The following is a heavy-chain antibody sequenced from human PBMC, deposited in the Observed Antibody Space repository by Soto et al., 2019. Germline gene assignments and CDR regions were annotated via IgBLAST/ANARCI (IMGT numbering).Heavy chain of an antibody. J-gene: IGHJ4*02. CDR1: GFTFSSYS. V-gene: IGHV3-48*01. CDR2: ISSSSSTI. D-gene: IGHD6-13*01. Sequence: GGSLRLSCAASGFTFSSYSMNWVRQAPGKGLEWVSYISSSSSTIYYADSVKGRFTISRDNAKNSLYLQMNSLRAEDTAVYYCARDDSWQLLPVGSCDYWGQGTLVTVSS. CDR3: ARDDSWQLLPVGSCDY.